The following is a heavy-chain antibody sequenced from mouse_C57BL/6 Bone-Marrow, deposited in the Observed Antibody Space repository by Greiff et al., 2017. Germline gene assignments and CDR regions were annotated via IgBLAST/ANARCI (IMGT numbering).Heavy chain of an antibody. CDR1: GFTFSDAW. J-gene: IGHJ3*01. Sequence: EVQGVESGGGLVQPGGSMKLSCAASGFTFSDAWMDWVRQSPEQGLEWVAEIRNKANNHATYYAESVKGRFTISRDDSKSSVYLHMNSLRAEDTGIYYCTRELRSWFAYWGQGTLVTVSA. CDR2: IRNKANNHAT. D-gene: IGHD1-1*01. V-gene: IGHV6-6*01. CDR3: TRELRSWFAY.